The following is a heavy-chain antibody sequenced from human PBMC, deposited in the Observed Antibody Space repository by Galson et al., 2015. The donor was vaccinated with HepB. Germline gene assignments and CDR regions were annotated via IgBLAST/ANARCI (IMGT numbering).Heavy chain of an antibody. CDR2: ISSDGSTM. Sequence: SLRLSCAASGFTFSDYSMNWVRLAPGKGLEWISYISSDGSTMYYADSVKGRFTISRDSVENSLYLQMNSLRVDDTAIYYCARSPFRNYYGSGTYFDFWGQGTQVAVSS. CDR3: ARSPFRNYYGSGTYFDF. V-gene: IGHV3-48*04. D-gene: IGHD3-10*01. CDR1: GFTFSDYS. J-gene: IGHJ4*02.